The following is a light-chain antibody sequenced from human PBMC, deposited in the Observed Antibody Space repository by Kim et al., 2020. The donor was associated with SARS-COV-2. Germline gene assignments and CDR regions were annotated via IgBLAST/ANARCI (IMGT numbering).Light chain of an antibody. CDR1: RDIDDS. J-gene: IGKJ5*01. CDR3: QQYGGRPIT. V-gene: IGKV1-33*01. Sequence: DIQMTQSPSSLSASVGDRVTITCQASRDIDDSLAWYQHKPGTAPKLLIHDASHLQSGFPSRFSGSGSGTYFALTITNVQPEDTATYYCQQYGGRPITFGQGTRLEIK. CDR2: DAS.